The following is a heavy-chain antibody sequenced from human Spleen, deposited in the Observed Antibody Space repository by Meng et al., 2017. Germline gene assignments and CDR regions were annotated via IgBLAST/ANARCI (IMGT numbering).Heavy chain of an antibody. CDR3: ARLANDGSGTVGATIPRS. V-gene: IGHV3-15*01. D-gene: IGHD1-26*01. CDR1: GFTFSNAY. Sequence: GESLKISCEGSGFTFSNAYMTWVRQVPGKRLEWVGRIKSKPDGETIDYGAPVKGRFTISRDNSKNTLHLQMNSLRAEDTAVYYCARLANDGSGTVGATIPRSWGQGTLVTVSS. CDR2: IKSKPDGETI. J-gene: IGHJ5*02.